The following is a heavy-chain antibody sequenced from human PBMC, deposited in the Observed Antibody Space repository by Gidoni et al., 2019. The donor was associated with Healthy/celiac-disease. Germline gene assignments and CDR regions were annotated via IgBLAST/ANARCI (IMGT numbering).Heavy chain of an antibody. CDR1: RSTSSTTS. D-gene: IGHD5-12*01. V-gene: IGHV3-21*01. CDR3: ARDQGEEGGYDGLNGFDP. CDR2: ISRGSSYK. Sequence: ELQLVEPGGRLVKPGGFLRLPCAASRSTSSTTSMNWVRRAPGKGLGWVSAISRGSSYKYYADKVKGRFTISGDNTKNTLYLQMNSLRGEETAVYYCARDQGEEGGYDGLNGFDPWGQGTLVTVSS. J-gene: IGHJ5*02.